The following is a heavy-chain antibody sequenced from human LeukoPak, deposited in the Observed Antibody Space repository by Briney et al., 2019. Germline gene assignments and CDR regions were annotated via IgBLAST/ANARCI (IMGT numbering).Heavy chain of an antibody. CDR3: ASYSNSWYYFDY. J-gene: IGHJ4*02. V-gene: IGHV4-59*01. Sequence: SETLSLTCTVSGGSITSYYWSWIRQPPGKGLEWIGNMYYSGNSYYNPSLKSRVTISVDASKNQFSLKLSSMTAADTAVYYCASYSNSWYYFDYWGQGTLVTVSS. CDR2: MYYSGNS. CDR1: GGSITSYY. D-gene: IGHD6-13*01.